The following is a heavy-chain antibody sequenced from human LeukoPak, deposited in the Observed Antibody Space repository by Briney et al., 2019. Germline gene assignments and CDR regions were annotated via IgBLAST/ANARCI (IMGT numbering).Heavy chain of an antibody. J-gene: IGHJ4*02. Sequence: GASVKVSCKASGGTFSSYAISWVRQAPGQGLEWMGGIIPIFDTANYAQKFQGRVTITADESTSTAYMELSSLRSEDTAVYYCARDRDSYGYKLGYWGQGTLVTVSS. CDR1: GGTFSSYA. D-gene: IGHD5-18*01. V-gene: IGHV1-69*13. CDR2: IIPIFDTA. CDR3: ARDRDSYGYKLGY.